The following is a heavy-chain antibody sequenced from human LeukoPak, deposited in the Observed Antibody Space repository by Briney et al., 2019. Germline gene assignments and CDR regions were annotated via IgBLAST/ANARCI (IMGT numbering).Heavy chain of an antibody. Sequence: GGSLRLSCAASGFTFSSYGMHWVRQAPGKGLEWVAVISYDGSNKYYADSVKGRFTISRDNSKNTLYLQMNSLRAEDTAVYYCASKSGPYYYGMDVWGQGTTVTVSS. V-gene: IGHV3-30*03. J-gene: IGHJ6*02. CDR3: ASKSGPYYYGMDV. CDR2: ISYDGSNK. D-gene: IGHD3-3*01. CDR1: GFTFSSYG.